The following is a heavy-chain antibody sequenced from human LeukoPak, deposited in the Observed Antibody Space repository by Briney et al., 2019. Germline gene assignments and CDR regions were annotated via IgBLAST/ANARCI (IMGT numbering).Heavy chain of an antibody. Sequence: ASVKVSCKASGYTFTGYYMHWVRQAPGQGLEWMGWINPNSGVTNYAQKFQGRVTMTGDMSISTAYMELSRLRSDDTAVYYCARSPDILTGENFDYWGQGTLVTVSS. CDR2: INPNSGVT. CDR3: ARSPDILTGENFDY. D-gene: IGHD3-9*01. CDR1: GYTFTGYY. V-gene: IGHV1-2*02. J-gene: IGHJ4*02.